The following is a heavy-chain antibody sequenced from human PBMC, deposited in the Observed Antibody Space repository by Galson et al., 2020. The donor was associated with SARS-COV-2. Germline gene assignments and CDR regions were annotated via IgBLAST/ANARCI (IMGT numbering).Heavy chain of an antibody. CDR1: GFTFTSSA. V-gene: IGHV1-58*01. Sequence: SVKVSCKASGFTFTSSAVQWVRQARGQRLEWIGWIVVGSGHTNYAQKFQERVTITRDMSTSTAYMELSSLRSEDTAVYYCAAPYCSGGSCFDAFDIWGQGTMVTVAS. CDR3: AAPYCSGGSCFDAFDI. CDR2: IVVGSGHT. J-gene: IGHJ3*02. D-gene: IGHD2-15*01.